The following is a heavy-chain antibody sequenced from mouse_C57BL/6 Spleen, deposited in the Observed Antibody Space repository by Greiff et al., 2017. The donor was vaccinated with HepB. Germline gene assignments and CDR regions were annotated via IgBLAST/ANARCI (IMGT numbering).Heavy chain of an antibody. J-gene: IGHJ2*01. CDR2: INPNNGGT. CDR1: GYTFTDYY. Sequence: VQLQQSGPELVKPGASVKISCKASGYTFTDYYMNWVKQSHGKSLEWIGDINPNNGGTSYNQKFKGKATLTVDKSSSTAYMERRSLTSEDSAVYYCARVGGLNYFDYWGQGTTLTVSS. D-gene: IGHD3-1*01. CDR3: ARVGGLNYFDY. V-gene: IGHV1-26*01.